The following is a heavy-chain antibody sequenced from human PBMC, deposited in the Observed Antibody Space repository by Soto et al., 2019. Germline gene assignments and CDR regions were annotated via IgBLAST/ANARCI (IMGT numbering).Heavy chain of an antibody. Sequence: QLQLQESGPGLVKPSETLSLTCTVSGGSISSSSYYWGWIRQPPGKGLEWIGSIYYSGSTYYNPSLKGRVTISVDTSKNQFSLKLSSVTAADTAVHYCARHWYCSSTDCYAGGLWFDPWGQGTLVTVSS. V-gene: IGHV4-39*01. D-gene: IGHD2-2*01. CDR3: ARHWYCSSTDCYAGGLWFDP. CDR2: IYYSGST. CDR1: GGSISSSSYY. J-gene: IGHJ5*02.